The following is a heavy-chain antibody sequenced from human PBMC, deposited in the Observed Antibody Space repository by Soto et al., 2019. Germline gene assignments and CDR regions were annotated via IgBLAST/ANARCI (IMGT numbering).Heavy chain of an antibody. D-gene: IGHD5-18*01. CDR1: GFSFGDYA. CDR3: ARGGRYTYGYGDYSYGMDV. J-gene: IGHJ6*02. Sequence: EVQVLESGGGLVQPGGSLRLSCAASGFSFGDYAMSWVRQAPGKGLEWVSGISGTGSRTSYADSVRGRFTISRDNVNNTLSLQMDSLRAEDTAVYYCARGGRYTYGYGDYSYGMDVWCQGTTVTVSS. V-gene: IGHV3-23*01. CDR2: ISGTGSRT.